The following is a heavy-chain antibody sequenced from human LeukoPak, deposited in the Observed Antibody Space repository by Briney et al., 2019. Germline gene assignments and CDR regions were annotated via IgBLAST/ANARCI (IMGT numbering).Heavy chain of an antibody. D-gene: IGHD6-19*01. CDR2: INWNGGST. V-gene: IGHV3-20*01. Sequence: GSLRLSCAASGFTFSNAWMSWVRQVPGKGLEWVSGINWNGGSTGNADSVKGRFTISRDNAKNSLYLQMNSLRAEDTAVYNCARDSGWYTGFDYWDQGTLVTVSS. CDR1: GFTFSNAW. CDR3: ARDSGWYTGFDY. J-gene: IGHJ4*02.